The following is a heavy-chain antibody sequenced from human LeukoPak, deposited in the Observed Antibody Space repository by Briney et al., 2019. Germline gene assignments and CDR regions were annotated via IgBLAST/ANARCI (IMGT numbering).Heavy chain of an antibody. CDR2: IYTSGST. V-gene: IGHV4-4*07. J-gene: IGHJ5*02. D-gene: IGHD3-16*02. CDR3: ARWLYDYVWGSYRYNWFDP. Sequence: SETLSLTCTVSGGSISSYYWSWIRQPAGKGLEWIGRIYTSGSTNYNPSLKSRVTMSVDTSKNQFSLKLSSVTAADTAVYYCARWLYDYVWGSYRYNWFDPWGQGTLVTVSS. CDR1: GGSISSYY.